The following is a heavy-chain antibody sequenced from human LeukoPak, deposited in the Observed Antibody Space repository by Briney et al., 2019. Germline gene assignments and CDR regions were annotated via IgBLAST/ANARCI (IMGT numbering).Heavy chain of an antibody. V-gene: IGHV3-7*01. D-gene: IGHD3-9*01. Sequence: GGSLRLSCAASGFTFSSYWMSWVRQAPGKGLEWVANIKQDGSEKYYVDSVKGRFTISRDNSKNTLYLQMNSLRAEDTAVYYCAKGRYYDILTGYSLLDYWGQGTLVTVSS. J-gene: IGHJ4*02. CDR2: IKQDGSEK. CDR3: AKGRYYDILTGYSLLDY. CDR1: GFTFSSYW.